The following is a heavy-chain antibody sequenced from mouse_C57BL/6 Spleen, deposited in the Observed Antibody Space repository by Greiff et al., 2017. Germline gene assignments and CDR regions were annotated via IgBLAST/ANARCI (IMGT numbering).Heavy chain of an antibody. CDR1: GYAFSSSW. J-gene: IGHJ1*03. CDR2: IYPGDGDT. CDR3: ARGEDGDWYFDV. Sequence: VQLQQSGPELVKPGASVKISCKASGYAFSSSWMNWVKQRPGKGLEWIGRIYPGDGDTNYNGKFKGKATLTADNSSSTAYMQLSSLTSEDSAVYFCARGEDGDWYFDVWGTGTTVTFSS. V-gene: IGHV1-82*01.